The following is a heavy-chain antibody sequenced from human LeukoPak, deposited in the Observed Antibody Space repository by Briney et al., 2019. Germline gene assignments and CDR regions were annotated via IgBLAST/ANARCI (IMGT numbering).Heavy chain of an antibody. Sequence: SVKVSCKASGGTFSSYAISWVRQAPGQGLEWMGRIIPILGIANYAQKFQGRVTITADKSTSTAYMELSSLRSEDTAVYYCARHPRIAAAGLNWFDPWGQGTLVTVSS. V-gene: IGHV1-69*04. CDR1: GGTFSSYA. D-gene: IGHD6-13*01. CDR3: ARHPRIAAAGLNWFDP. J-gene: IGHJ5*02. CDR2: IIPILGIA.